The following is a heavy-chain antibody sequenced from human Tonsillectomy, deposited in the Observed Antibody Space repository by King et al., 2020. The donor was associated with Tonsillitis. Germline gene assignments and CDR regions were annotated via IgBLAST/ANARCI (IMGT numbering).Heavy chain of an antibody. D-gene: IGHD2-15*01. CDR3: AGDKGGIVLTGVSTGG. CDR1: GGTFSTYA. CDR2: TIPIFGTA. J-gene: IGHJ6*02. Sequence: VQLVESGAEVKKPGSSVKVSCKASGGTFSTYAISWVRQAPGQGLEWMGGTIPIFGTANYVEKFQGRVTITADESTSTAYMELSSLRSEDTAVYYCAGDKGGIVLTGVSTGGWGQGTTVTVSS. V-gene: IGHV1-69*01.